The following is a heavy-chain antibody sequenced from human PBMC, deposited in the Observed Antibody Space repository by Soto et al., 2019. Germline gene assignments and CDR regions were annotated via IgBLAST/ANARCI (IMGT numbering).Heavy chain of an antibody. D-gene: IGHD3-22*01. CDR2: IKEDGGEK. CDR1: GFTFSSYW. CDR3: ARDSVRGYYDSSGYSTALDS. V-gene: IGHV3-7*01. Sequence: GGSLRLSCAASGFTFSSYWMSWVRQAPGKGLEWVANIKEDGGEKYYVDSVKGRVTISRDNAKNSLYLQMNSLRAEETAVYYCARDSVRGYYDSSGYSTALDSWGQGTLVTVSS. J-gene: IGHJ4*02.